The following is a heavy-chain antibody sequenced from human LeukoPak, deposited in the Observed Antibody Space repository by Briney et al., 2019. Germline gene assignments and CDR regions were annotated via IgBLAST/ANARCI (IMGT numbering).Heavy chain of an antibody. D-gene: IGHD6-19*01. Sequence: KPSETLALTRAVYGGALSGYYWSWIPQPPRKGLEWVGEINHSGSTNYNPSLKSRVTISVDTSKNQFSLKLSSVTAADTAVYYCASIAVAGKNSIFDYWGQGTLVTVSS. CDR3: ASIAVAGKNSIFDY. CDR2: INHSGST. V-gene: IGHV4-34*01. CDR1: GGALSGYY. J-gene: IGHJ4*02.